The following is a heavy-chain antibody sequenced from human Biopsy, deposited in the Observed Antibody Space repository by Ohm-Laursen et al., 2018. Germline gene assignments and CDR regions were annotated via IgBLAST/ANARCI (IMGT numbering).Heavy chain of an antibody. V-gene: IGHV4-4*07. J-gene: IGHJ3*01. CDR3: AREDEGLLRALDL. D-gene: IGHD3-3*01. CDR2: IYTIGDT. Sequence: SVTLSLTCTVSGASMTGYYWTWVRQPAGKGLEWIGHIYTIGDTTYNPSLESRVTMPLDTSKNQFSLKMTSLTAADTAVYFCAREDEGLLRALDLWGQGTMVTVSS. CDR1: GASMTGYY.